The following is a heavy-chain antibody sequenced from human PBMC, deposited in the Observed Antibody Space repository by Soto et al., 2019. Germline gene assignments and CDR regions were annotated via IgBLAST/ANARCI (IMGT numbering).Heavy chain of an antibody. CDR3: ARDLMYYYGSGSYFDY. V-gene: IGHV3-7*03. D-gene: IGHD3-10*01. J-gene: IGHJ4*02. CDR2: IKQDGSEK. Sequence: AGGSLRLSCAASGFTFSSYWMSWVRQAPGKGLEWVANIKQDGSEKYYVDSVKGRFTISRDNAKNSLYLQMNSLRAEDTAVYYCARDLMYYYGSGSYFDYWGQGTLVTVSS. CDR1: GFTFSSYW.